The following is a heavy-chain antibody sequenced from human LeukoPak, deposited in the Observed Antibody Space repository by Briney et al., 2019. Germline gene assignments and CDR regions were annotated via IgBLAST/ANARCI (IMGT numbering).Heavy chain of an antibody. Sequence: GGSLRLSCAASGFTFSSYTMNWVRQAPGKGLEWVSSISSSSSYIYYADSVKGRFTISRDNAKNSLYLQMNSLRAEDTAVYYCVDDSSVYYAYWGQGTLVTVSS. CDR2: ISSSSSYI. J-gene: IGHJ4*02. V-gene: IGHV3-21*01. CDR3: VDDSSVYYAY. CDR1: GFTFSSYT. D-gene: IGHD3-22*01.